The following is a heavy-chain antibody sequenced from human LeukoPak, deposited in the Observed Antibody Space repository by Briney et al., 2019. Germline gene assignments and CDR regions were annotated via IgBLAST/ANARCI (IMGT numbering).Heavy chain of an antibody. D-gene: IGHD1-26*01. Sequence: GGSLRLSCAASGFTISDYWMSWVRQAPGKGLEWVANIKEDGSEKYYVDSVKGRFTISRDSAKNSLYLQMNSLGAEDTAVYYCANAYSGSYYDYYYYMDVWGKGTTVTVSS. CDR3: ANAYSGSYYDYYYYMDV. J-gene: IGHJ6*03. V-gene: IGHV3-7*01. CDR1: GFTISDYW. CDR2: IKEDGSEK.